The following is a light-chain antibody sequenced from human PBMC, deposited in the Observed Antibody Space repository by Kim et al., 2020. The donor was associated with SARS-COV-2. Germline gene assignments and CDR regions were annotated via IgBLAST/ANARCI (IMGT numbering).Light chain of an antibody. CDR2: DAS. CDR1: QSVSMC. Sequence: MSPRESPTPSCRGSQSVSMCLAWYQPPPGQAPTLLIYDASNGATGIPARFSGSGCGTDFTLTISGLEPEDFAFYYCLQRANWPPTFGPGTKVDI. V-gene: IGKV3-11*01. J-gene: IGKJ3*01. CDR3: LQRANWPPT.